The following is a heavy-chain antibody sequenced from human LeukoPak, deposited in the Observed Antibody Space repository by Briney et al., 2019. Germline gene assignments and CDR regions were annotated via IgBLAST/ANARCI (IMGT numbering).Heavy chain of an antibody. Sequence: ASVKVTCKASGGTFTSYTITWVRQAPGQGLEWMGRIIPILGIANYAQKFQGRVTITADKSTSTGYMELSSLRSEDTAVYYCARETIAARPDWFDPWGQGTLVTVSS. CDR2: IIPILGIA. D-gene: IGHD6-6*01. V-gene: IGHV1-69*04. J-gene: IGHJ5*02. CDR1: GGTFTSYT. CDR3: ARETIAARPDWFDP.